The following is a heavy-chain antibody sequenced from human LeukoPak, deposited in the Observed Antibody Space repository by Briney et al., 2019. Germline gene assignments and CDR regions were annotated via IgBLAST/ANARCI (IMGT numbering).Heavy chain of an antibody. Sequence: SETLSLACSVSGGSITSTYYWGWIRQPPGKGLEWIGSMYYSGSTYYNPSLKSRVTMSVDTSKNQFSLRLSSVTAADTAVYYCVVKPYGDLGRWFDPWGQGTLVTVSS. CDR3: VVKPYGDLGRWFDP. D-gene: IGHD4-17*01. CDR1: GGSITSTYY. V-gene: IGHV4-39*01. J-gene: IGHJ5*02. CDR2: MYYSGST.